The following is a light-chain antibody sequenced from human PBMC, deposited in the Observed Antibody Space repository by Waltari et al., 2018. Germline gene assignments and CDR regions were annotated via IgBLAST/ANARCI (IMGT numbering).Light chain of an antibody. V-gene: IGLV1-40*01. CDR3: QSYDSSLSVYVV. J-gene: IGLJ2*01. Sequence: QSVLTQPPSVSGAPGQRVTISCTGSSSNIGAGYDVHWYQQLPGTAPKLLISGNSNRPSGVPDRFSGSKSGTSASLAITGLQAEDEADYYCQSYDSSLSVYVVFGGGTKLTVL. CDR1: SSNIGAGYD. CDR2: GNS.